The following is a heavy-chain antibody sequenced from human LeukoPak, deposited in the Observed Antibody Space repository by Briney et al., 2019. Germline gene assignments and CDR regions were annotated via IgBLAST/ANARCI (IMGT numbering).Heavy chain of an antibody. J-gene: IGHJ4*02. V-gene: IGHV3-21*01. Sequence: PGGSLRLSCAASGFTFSSYSMNWVRQAPGKGLEWVSSISSSSSYIYYADSVKGRFTISRDNAKNSLYLQMNSLRAEDTAVYYCARDPAPGVYGPLPYDYWGQGTLVTVSS. CDR1: GFTFSSYS. CDR3: ARDPAPGVYGPLPYDY. D-gene: IGHD2/OR15-2a*01. CDR2: ISSSSSYI.